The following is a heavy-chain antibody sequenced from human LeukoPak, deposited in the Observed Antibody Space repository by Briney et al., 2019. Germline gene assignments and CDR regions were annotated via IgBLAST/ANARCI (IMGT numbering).Heavy chain of an antibody. CDR1: GFTFDDYA. V-gene: IGHV3-9*01. Sequence: GGSLRLSCAASGFTFDDYAMHWVRQAPGKGLEWVSGISWNSGSIGYADSVKGRFTISRDNAKNSVYLQMNSLRAEDTALYYCAKDFGSGSYYPPTYYYYGMDVWGQGTTVTVSS. J-gene: IGHJ6*02. D-gene: IGHD3-10*01. CDR2: ISWNSGSI. CDR3: AKDFGSGSYYPPTYYYYGMDV.